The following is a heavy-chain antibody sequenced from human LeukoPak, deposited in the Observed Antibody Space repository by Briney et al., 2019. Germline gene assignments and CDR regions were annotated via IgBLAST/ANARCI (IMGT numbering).Heavy chain of an antibody. D-gene: IGHD1-7*01. CDR1: GFTFSNAW. CDR3: STDEDWNYARKDV. V-gene: IGHV3-15*07. Sequence: GGSLRLSCAASGFTFSNAWMNWVRQAPGKGLEWVGRIKSKTDGGTTDYAAPVKGRFTISRDDSKNTLYLQMNSLKTEDTAVYYCSTDEDWNYARKDVWGQGATVIVSS. CDR2: IKSKTDGGTT. J-gene: IGHJ6*02.